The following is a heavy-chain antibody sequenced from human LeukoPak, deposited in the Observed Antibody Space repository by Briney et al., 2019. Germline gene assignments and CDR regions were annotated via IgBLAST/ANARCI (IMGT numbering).Heavy chain of an antibody. V-gene: IGHV4-34*01. CDR3: ARVAFSGAVDY. J-gene: IGHJ4*02. CDR1: GGSFSGYY. Sequence: KPSGTLSLTCAVYGGSFSGYYWSWIRQPPGKGLEWIGEINHSGSTNYNPSLKSRVTISVDTSKNQFSLKLSSVTAADTAVYYCARVAFSGAVDYWGQGTLVTVSS. D-gene: IGHD1-14*01. CDR2: INHSGST.